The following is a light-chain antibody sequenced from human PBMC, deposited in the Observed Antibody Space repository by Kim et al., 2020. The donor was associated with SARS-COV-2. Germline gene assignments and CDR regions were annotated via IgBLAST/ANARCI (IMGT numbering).Light chain of an antibody. Sequence: GKTARITCGGNNMGSKSGHWYQQKPGQAPGLVIYYDSDRHSGIPERFSGSNSGNTATLTISRVEAGDEADYYCQVWDSSSDHPGWVFGGGTQLTVL. CDR1: NMGSKS. V-gene: IGLV3-21*04. CDR2: YDS. CDR3: QVWDSSSDHPGWV. J-gene: IGLJ3*02.